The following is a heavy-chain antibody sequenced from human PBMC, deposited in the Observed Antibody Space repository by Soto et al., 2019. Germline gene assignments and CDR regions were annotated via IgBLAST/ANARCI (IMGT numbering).Heavy chain of an antibody. J-gene: IGHJ4*02. V-gene: IGHV3-21*01. CDR2: INRASIYI. CDR1: GVTFSTYD. CDR3: ARRTVTTYHYFDY. Sequence: NPGGSLRLSCVASGVTFSTYDMNWVRQAPGKGLEWVSSINRASIYIYYADSVRGRFTISRDNAKNSLYLQMDSLRVEDTAVYYCARRTVTTYHYFDYWGQGTLVTVSP. D-gene: IGHD4-17*01.